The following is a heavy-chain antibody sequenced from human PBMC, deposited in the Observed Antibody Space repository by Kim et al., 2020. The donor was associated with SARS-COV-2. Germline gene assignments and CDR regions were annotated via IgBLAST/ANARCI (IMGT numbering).Heavy chain of an antibody. Sequence: SETLSLTCTVSGGSISSGGYYWSWIRQHPGKGLEWIGYIYYSGSTYYNPSLKSRVTISVDTSKNQFSLKLSSVTAADTAVYYCARVGIAAAGYFDYWGQGTLVTVSS. V-gene: IGHV4-31*03. J-gene: IGHJ4*02. CDR3: ARVGIAAAGYFDY. CDR2: IYYSGST. CDR1: GGSISSGGYY. D-gene: IGHD6-13*01.